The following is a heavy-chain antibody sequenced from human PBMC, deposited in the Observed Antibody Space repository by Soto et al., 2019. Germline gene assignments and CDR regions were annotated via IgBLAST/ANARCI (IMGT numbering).Heavy chain of an antibody. V-gene: IGHV3-74*01. J-gene: IGHJ5*02. Sequence: PGGSLRLSCAASGFTFSSYWMHWVRQAPGKGLVWVSRINSDGSSTSYAGSVKGRFTISRDNAKNTLYLQMTNMDPVDTATYYCARSFTATRMCNWFDPWGQGTLVTVSS. D-gene: IGHD1-7*01. CDR1: GFTFSSYW. CDR2: INSDGSST. CDR3: ARSFTATRMCNWFDP.